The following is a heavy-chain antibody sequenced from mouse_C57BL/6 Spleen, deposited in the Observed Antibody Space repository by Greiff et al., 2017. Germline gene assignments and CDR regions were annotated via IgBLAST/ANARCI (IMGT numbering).Heavy chain of an antibody. J-gene: IGHJ3*01. CDR3: ARDGYGNSRFAC. Sequence: EVHVVESGGGLVKPGGSLKLSCAASGFTFSSYAMSWVRQTPEKRLEWVATISDGGSYTYYPDNVKGRFTISRDNAKNNLYLQMSHLKAEDTAMYYCARDGYGNSRFACWGQGTLVTVAA. V-gene: IGHV5-4*01. CDR2: ISDGGSYT. CDR1: GFTFSSYA. D-gene: IGHD2-1*01.